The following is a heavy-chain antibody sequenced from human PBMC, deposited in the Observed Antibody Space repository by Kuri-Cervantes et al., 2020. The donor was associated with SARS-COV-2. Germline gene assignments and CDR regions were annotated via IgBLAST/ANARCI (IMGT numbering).Heavy chain of an antibody. J-gene: IGHJ6*02. Sequence: GSLRLSCAVYGGSFSGYYWSWIRQPPGKGLEWIGEINHSGSTNYNPSLRSRVTISVDTSKNQFSLKLSSVTAADTAVYYCARRPRSGYLASYYYYGMDVWGQGTTVPSP. V-gene: IGHV4-34*01. CDR1: GGSFSGYY. CDR3: ARRPRSGYLASYYYYGMDV. D-gene: IGHD3-22*01. CDR2: INHSGST.